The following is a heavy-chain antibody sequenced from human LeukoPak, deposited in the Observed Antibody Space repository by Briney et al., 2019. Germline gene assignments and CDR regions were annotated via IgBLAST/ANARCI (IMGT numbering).Heavy chain of an antibody. J-gene: IGHJ4*02. CDR1: GFTFSSYS. CDR2: ISSRSSTI. Sequence: GGSLRLSCAASGFTFSSYSMNWVRQAPGKGLEWVSYISSRSSTIYYADSVKGRCTISRDNAKNSLYLQMNSLRAEDTAVYYCARDEGNTGYYYWGQGTLVTVSS. CDR3: ARDEGNTGYYY. D-gene: IGHD3-9*01. V-gene: IGHV3-48*04.